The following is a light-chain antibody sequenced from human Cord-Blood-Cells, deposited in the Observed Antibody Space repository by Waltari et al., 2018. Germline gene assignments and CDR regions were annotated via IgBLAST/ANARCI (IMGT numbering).Light chain of an antibody. V-gene: IGKV1-39*01. J-gene: IGKJ2*01. CDR1: QSISSY. CDR2: AAS. Sequence: DIQMTQSPSSLSASVGDRVTITCRASQSISSYLNWYQQKPGKAPKLLIYAASSLQSGGPSRFSGSGSVTEFTLTISSLQPEDFATYYCQQSYSTPYTFGQGTKLEIK. CDR3: QQSYSTPYT.